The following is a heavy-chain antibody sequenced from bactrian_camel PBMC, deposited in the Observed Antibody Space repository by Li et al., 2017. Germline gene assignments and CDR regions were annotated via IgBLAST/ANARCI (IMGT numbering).Heavy chain of an antibody. CDR3: AGSGKYASSAYRCHIHGLGD. CDR2: MNWDGKT. D-gene: IGHD1*01. J-gene: IGHJ4*01. CDR1: GYIYSSHC. V-gene: IGHV3S53*01. Sequence: HVQLVESGGGAVQAGGSLRLSCVASGYIYSSHCMGWVRQAPGKEREGDAGMNWDGKTNYTASVKGRFTISKDNTQKILYLQMNDLKPEDTGIYYCAGSGKYASSAYRCHIHGLGDWGQGTQVTVS.